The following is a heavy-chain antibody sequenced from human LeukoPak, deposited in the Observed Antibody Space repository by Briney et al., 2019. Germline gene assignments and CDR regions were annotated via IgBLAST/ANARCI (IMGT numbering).Heavy chain of an antibody. CDR1: GFTFSSYS. Sequence: GGSLRLSCAASGFTFSSYSMNWVRQAPGKGLEWVSYISGHSSTIYYADSVKGRFTISRDNAKNSLYLQMNSLRADDTAVYYCARDWNYGGTIDFWGQGTLVAVSS. V-gene: IGHV3-48*01. CDR3: ARDWNYGGTIDF. CDR2: ISGHSSTI. J-gene: IGHJ4*02. D-gene: IGHD4-23*01.